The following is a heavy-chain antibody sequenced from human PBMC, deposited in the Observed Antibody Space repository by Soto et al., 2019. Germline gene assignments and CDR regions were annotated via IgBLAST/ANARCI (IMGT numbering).Heavy chain of an antibody. D-gene: IGHD3-3*01. CDR3: ARGGGVGVAGSAAFDM. J-gene: IGHJ3*02. CDR2: INPATGAA. CDR1: GYPVTAYY. Sequence: QLHLVQSGAVVKKPGASVTVSCSASGYPVTAYYMHWVRQAPGRGLEWMGGINPATGAAKYTPTFQGRGTRGRDSATRTVFLEPRGLSSADAAVLYRARGGGVGVAGSAAFDMWGQGTLVTVSS. V-gene: IGHV1-2*02.